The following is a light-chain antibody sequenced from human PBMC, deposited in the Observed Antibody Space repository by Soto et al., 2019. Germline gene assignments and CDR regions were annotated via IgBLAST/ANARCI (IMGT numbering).Light chain of an antibody. CDR1: QSISNY. Sequence: DMEMTQPPSSLSASVGDRVTITCRASQSISNYLNWYQHKPGKVPKLLIYAASSLQSGVPTRFSGSGSGTDFTLTINTLQPEDFATYYCPQSYGTPLTFGGGPQIEIK. CDR3: PQSYGTPLT. CDR2: AAS. J-gene: IGKJ4*01. V-gene: IGKV1-39*01.